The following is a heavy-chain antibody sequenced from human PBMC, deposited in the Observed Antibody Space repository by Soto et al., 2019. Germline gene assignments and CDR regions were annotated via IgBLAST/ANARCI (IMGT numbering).Heavy chain of an antibody. CDR1: GYTFTSYD. CDR2: MNPNSGNT. CDR3: ARVGYSSSWYVRDYYYYMDV. V-gene: IGHV1-8*01. D-gene: IGHD6-13*01. J-gene: IGHJ6*03. Sequence: GASVKVSCKASGYTFTSYDINWVRQATGQGLEWMGWMNPNSGNTGYAQKFQGRVTMTRNTSISTAYMELSSLRSEDTAVYYCARVGYSSSWYVRDYYYYMDVWGKGTTVTVSS.